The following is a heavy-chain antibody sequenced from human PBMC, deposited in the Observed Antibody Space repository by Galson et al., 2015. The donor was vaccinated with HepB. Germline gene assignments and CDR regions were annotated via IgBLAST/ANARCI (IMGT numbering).Heavy chain of an antibody. CDR1: GFTFSSYW. Sequence: SLRLSCAASGFTFSSYWMTWVRQAPGKGLEWVANINQDGAKKNYVDSMKGRFTISRDNAKNSLYLEMNSLRAEDTAMYHCARDSTYYDGSAYYDNLDSWGQGTLVTVSS. CDR2: INQDGAKK. V-gene: IGHV3-7*03. D-gene: IGHD3-22*01. J-gene: IGHJ4*02. CDR3: ARDSTYYDGSAYYDNLDS.